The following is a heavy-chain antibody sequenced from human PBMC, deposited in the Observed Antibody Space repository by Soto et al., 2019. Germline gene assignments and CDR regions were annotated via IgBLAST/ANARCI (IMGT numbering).Heavy chain of an antibody. D-gene: IGHD3-9*01. CDR2: SHYSGST. CDR1: GGSISSDSYY. V-gene: IGHV4-39*01. J-gene: IGHJ4*02. Sequence: PSETLCLSCTVSGGSISSDSYYWGWIRQPPGKGLEWIGSSHYSGSTYYNPSLKSRVTIFVDTSKNQFSLKLRSVTAADTAVYYCVGHDMGYWGQGTLGTGSS. CDR3: VGHDMGY.